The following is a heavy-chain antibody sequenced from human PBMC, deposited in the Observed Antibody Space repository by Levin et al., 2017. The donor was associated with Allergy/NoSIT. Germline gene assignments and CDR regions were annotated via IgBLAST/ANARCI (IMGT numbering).Heavy chain of an antibody. J-gene: IGHJ4*02. CDR1: GFTFSNAW. CDR3: NTTIGWSPVDLDY. V-gene: IGHV3-15*01. CDR2: IKSKSDGGTT. Sequence: GGSLRLSCAASGFTFSNAWMSWVRQAPGKGLEWVGRIKSKSDGGTTEDSAPVKGSLTISRDDSKHTLYLQMNSLKAEDTGVSYCNTTIGWSPVDLDYWGQGTLVTVSS. D-gene: IGHD2-15*01.